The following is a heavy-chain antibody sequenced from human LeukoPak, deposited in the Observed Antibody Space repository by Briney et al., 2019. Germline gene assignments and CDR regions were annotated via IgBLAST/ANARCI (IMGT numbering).Heavy chain of an antibody. V-gene: IGHV3-53*01. CDR3: AKRPGYCSSTSCNY. J-gene: IGHJ4*02. CDR1: GFTVSSNY. Sequence: GGSLRLSCAASGFTVSSNYMSWVRQAPGKGLEWVSVLYSGGSTYYADSVKGRFTISRDNSKNTLYLQMNSLRAEDTAVYYCAKRPGYCSSTSCNYWGQGTLVTVSS. CDR2: LYSGGST. D-gene: IGHD2-2*01.